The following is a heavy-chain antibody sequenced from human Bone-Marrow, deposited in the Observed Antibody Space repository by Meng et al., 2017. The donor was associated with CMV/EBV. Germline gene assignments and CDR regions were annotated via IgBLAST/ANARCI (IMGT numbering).Heavy chain of an antibody. V-gene: IGHV1-18*01. CDR3: ARDYYDSSGYHYYYYGMDV. CDR2: ISAYNGKT. D-gene: IGHD3-22*01. CDR1: GFTFISYG. Sequence: ASVKVSCKASGFTFISYGINWVRQAPGQGLEWLGWISAYNGKTSYAQKLQGRVTMTTDTSTSTAYMEVRSLRSADKAVYYFARDYYDSSGYHYYYYGMDVCGQRTTVTVSS. J-gene: IGHJ6*02.